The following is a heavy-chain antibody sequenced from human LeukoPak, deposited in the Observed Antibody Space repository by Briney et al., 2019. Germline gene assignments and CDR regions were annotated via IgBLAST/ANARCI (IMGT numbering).Heavy chain of an antibody. J-gene: IGHJ4*02. Sequence: GGSLRLSCAASGFTFSYNWMSWVRQAPGKGLEWVATIRGGGTVTHYVDSAKGRFTISRDNAKNSMYLQKEYLGVEDTAVYYCATLRGDATIFEYWGQGTLVTVSS. CDR1: GFTFSYNW. CDR2: IRGGGTVT. CDR3: ATLRGDATIFEY. V-gene: IGHV3-7*01. D-gene: IGHD5-24*01.